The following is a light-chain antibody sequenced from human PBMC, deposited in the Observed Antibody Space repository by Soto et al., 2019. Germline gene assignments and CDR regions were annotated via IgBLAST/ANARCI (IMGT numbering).Light chain of an antibody. CDR2: DVT. V-gene: IGLV2-14*03. CDR1: SSDVGGYNY. J-gene: IGLJ1*01. CDR3: SSYTSSSTYV. Sequence: QSVLTQPASVSGSPGQSITISCTGTSSDVGGYNYVSWYQQYPGKAPKLMIYDVTHRPSGVSNRFSGSKSGNTASLTISGVQAEDEADYYCSSYTSSSTYVFGTGTKLTVL.